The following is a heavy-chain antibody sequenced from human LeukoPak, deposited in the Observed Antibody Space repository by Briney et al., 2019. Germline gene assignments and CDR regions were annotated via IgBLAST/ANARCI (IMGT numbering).Heavy chain of an antibody. Sequence: GASVKVSCKASGYTFTSYGISWVRQAPGQGLEWVGWISAYNGNTKYAQKLQGRVTMTTDTSTSTAYMELRSLRSDDTAVYYCARGVSSGYYGYFDYWGQGTLVTVSS. CDR1: GYTFTSYG. CDR3: ARGVSSGYYGYFDY. J-gene: IGHJ4*02. V-gene: IGHV1-18*01. CDR2: ISAYNGNT. D-gene: IGHD3-22*01.